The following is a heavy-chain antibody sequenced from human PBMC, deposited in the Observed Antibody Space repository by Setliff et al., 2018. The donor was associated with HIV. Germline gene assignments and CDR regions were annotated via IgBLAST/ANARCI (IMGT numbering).Heavy chain of an antibody. V-gene: IGHV1-2*06. CDR3: ARGWATGADIRPLDV. D-gene: IGHD2-15*01. J-gene: IGHJ6*04. CDR1: GYTFNGYY. CDR2: INPKSGCT. Sequence: GASVKVSCKASGYTFNGYYMHWVRQAPGQGLEWMGRINPKSGCTKYGQKFQGRVTMTRDTSMSTAYMELNRLISDDTAVYYCARGWATGADIRPLDVWGKGTTVTVSS.